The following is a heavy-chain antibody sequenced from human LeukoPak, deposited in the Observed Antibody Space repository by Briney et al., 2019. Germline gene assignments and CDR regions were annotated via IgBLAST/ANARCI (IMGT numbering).Heavy chain of an antibody. CDR3: AREEITMIVNWFDP. CDR2: IYYSGST. Sequence: RSSETLSLTCTVSGGSISSSSYYWGWIRQPPGKGLEWIGSIYYSGSTYYNPSLKSRVTISVDTSKNQFSLKLSSVTAADTAVYYCAREEITMIVNWFDPWGQGTLVTVSS. J-gene: IGHJ5*02. D-gene: IGHD3-22*01. V-gene: IGHV4-39*07. CDR1: GGSISSSSYY.